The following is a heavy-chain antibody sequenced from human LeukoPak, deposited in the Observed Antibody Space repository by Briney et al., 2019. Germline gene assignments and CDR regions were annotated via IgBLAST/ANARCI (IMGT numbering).Heavy chain of an antibody. V-gene: IGHV3-48*03. CDR1: GFTFSSYE. Sequence: GGSLRLSCAASGFTFSSYEMNWVRQAPGKGLEWVPYISSSGSTIYYADSVKGRFTISRDNAKNSLYLQMNSPRAEDTAVYYCASTAPPLYQAGGAFDIWGQGTMVTDSS. D-gene: IGHD2-2*02. CDR2: ISSSGSTI. J-gene: IGHJ3*02. CDR3: ASTAPPLYQAGGAFDI.